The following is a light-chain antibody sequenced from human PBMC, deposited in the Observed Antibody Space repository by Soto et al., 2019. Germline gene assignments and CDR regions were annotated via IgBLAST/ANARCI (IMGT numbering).Light chain of an antibody. Sequence: EIVLTQSPGTLSLSPGERATLSCRASQSVSSNFLAWYQQKPGQAPRLLIDGASSRATGISERFSGSGSGTDYTLTISRLEPEDYALYYCQPYDGYLFTFGPGTKVDIK. CDR2: GAS. J-gene: IGKJ3*01. V-gene: IGKV3-20*01. CDR3: QPYDGYLFT. CDR1: QSVSSNF.